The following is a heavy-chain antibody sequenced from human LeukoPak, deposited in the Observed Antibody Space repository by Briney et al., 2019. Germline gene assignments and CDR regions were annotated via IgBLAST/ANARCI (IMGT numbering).Heavy chain of an antibody. CDR3: ARERTGDYVPLDY. J-gene: IGHJ4*02. D-gene: IGHD4-17*01. CDR2: ISSSSRYI. CDR1: GFTFSSYS. V-gene: IGHV3-21*01. Sequence: PGGSLRLSCAASGFTFSSYSMNWVRQAPGKGLEWVSSISSSSRYIYYADSVKGRFTISRDNAKNSLYLQMNSLRAEDTAVYYCARERTGDYVPLDYWGQGTLVTVSS.